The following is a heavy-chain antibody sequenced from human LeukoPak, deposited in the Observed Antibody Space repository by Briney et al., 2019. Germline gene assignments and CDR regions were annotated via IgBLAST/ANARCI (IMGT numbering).Heavy chain of an antibody. CDR1: GFTFSNYA. CDR3: AKETAPHTVYVFDC. CDR2: ISETGRET. J-gene: IGHJ4*02. V-gene: IGHV3-23*01. D-gene: IGHD5/OR15-5a*01. Sequence: GGSLRLSCAASGFTFSNYAMAWIRQAPGKGPEWVASISETGRETSYADSVKGRFTISRDNSKKMLFLQMSSLRAEDTAIFYCAKETAPHTVYVFDCWGQGTLVTVSS.